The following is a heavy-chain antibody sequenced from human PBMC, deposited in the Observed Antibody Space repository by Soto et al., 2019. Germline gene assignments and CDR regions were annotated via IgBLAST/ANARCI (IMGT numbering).Heavy chain of an antibody. D-gene: IGHD5-12*01. J-gene: IGHJ4*02. CDR3: ARGGRWLQLPNFDY. CDR2: IWYDGSNK. V-gene: IGHV3-33*01. Sequence: LRLSCAASGFTFSSYGMHWVRQAPGKGLEWVAVIWYDGSNKYYADSVKGRFTISRDNSKNTLYLQMNSLRAEDTAVYYCARGGRWLQLPNFDYWGQGTLVTVS. CDR1: GFTFSSYG.